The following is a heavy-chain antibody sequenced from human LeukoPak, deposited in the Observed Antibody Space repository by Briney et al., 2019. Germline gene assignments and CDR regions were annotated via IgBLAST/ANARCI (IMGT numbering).Heavy chain of an antibody. V-gene: IGHV3-21*01. CDR3: ARDGHFETGFDY. Sequence: GGCLRLSCAASGFTFSSYSMNWVRQAPGKGLEWVSSISSSSSYIYYADSVKGRFTISRDNAKNSLYLQMNSLRAEDTAVYYCARDGHFETGFDYWGQGTLVTVSS. CDR1: GFTFSSYS. D-gene: IGHD3-3*02. CDR2: ISSSSSYI. J-gene: IGHJ4*02.